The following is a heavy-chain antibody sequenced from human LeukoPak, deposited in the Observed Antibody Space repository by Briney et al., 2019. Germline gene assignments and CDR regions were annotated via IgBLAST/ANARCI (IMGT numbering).Heavy chain of an antibody. D-gene: IGHD1-26*01. CDR2: IYYSGST. V-gene: IGHV4-39*07. CDR3: ARAGSGSYLFYYYYMDV. CDR1: GGSISSYY. Sequence: PSETLSLTCTVSGGSISSYYWGWIRQPPGKGLEWIGSIYYSGSTYYNPSLKSRVTISVDTSKNQFSLKLSSVTAADTAVYYCARAGSGSYLFYYYYMDVWGKGTTVTVSS. J-gene: IGHJ6*03.